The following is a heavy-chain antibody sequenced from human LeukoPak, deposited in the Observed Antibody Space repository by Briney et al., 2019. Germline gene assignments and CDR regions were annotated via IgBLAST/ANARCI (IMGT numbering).Heavy chain of an antibody. D-gene: IGHD3-22*01. V-gene: IGHV4-59*08. Sequence: SETLSLTCTVSGGSISSYYWSWIRQPPGKGLEWIGYIYYSGSTNYNPSLKSRVTISVDTSKNQFSLKLSSVTAADTAVYYCARLGDSSGYYYVVDYWGQGTLVTVSS. CDR1: GGSISSYY. CDR3: ARLGDSSGYYYVVDY. J-gene: IGHJ4*02. CDR2: IYYSGST.